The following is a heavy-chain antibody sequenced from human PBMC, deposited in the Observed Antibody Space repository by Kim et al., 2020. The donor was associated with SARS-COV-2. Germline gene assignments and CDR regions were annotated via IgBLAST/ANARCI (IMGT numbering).Heavy chain of an antibody. Sequence: GGSLRLSCAASGFTFSNAWMSWVRQAPGKGLEWVGRIKSKTDGGTTDYAAPVKGRVTISRDDSKNTLYLQMNSLKTEDTAVYYCTTWGDSWDHFDYWGQGTLVTVSS. J-gene: IGHJ4*02. CDR3: TTWGDSWDHFDY. CDR2: IKSKTDGGTT. CDR1: GFTFSNAW. V-gene: IGHV3-15*01. D-gene: IGHD6-13*01.